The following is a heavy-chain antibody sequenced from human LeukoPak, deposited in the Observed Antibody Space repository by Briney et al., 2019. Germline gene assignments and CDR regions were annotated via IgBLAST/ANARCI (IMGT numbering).Heavy chain of an antibody. Sequence: GGSLRLSCAASEFSVGSNYMTWVRQAPGKGLEWVSLIYSGGSTYYADSVKGRFTISRDNAKNALYLQMNSLRAEDTALYYCARDYRGYNYGYVDYWGQGTLVTVPS. CDR3: ARDYRGYNYGYVDY. CDR1: EFSVGSNY. D-gene: IGHD5-18*01. J-gene: IGHJ4*02. CDR2: IYSGGST. V-gene: IGHV3-66*01.